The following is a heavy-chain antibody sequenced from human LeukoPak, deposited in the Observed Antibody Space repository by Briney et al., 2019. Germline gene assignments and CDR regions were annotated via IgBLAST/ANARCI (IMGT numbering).Heavy chain of an antibody. CDR3: ARDGANDYGDYGANDAFDI. CDR1: GFTVSSNY. D-gene: IGHD4-17*01. Sequence: GGSLRLSCAASGFTVSSNYMSWVRQAPGKGPEWVSVIYSGGSTYYADSVKGRFTISRDNSKNTLYLQMNSLRAEDTAVYYCARDGANDYGDYGANDAFDIWGQGTMVTVSS. CDR2: IYSGGST. V-gene: IGHV3-66*01. J-gene: IGHJ3*02.